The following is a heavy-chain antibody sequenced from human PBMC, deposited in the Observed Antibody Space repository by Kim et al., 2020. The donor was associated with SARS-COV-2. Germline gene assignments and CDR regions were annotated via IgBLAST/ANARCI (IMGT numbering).Heavy chain of an antibody. Sequence: ASVKVSCKASGYTFTSYGISWVRQAPGQGLEWMGWISAYNGNTNYAQKLQGRVTMTTDTSTSTAYMELRSLRSDDTAVYYCASSGRPPLYCSGGSFALDAFDIWGQGTMVTVSS. CDR2: ISAYNGNT. CDR3: ASSGRPPLYCSGGSFALDAFDI. J-gene: IGHJ3*02. D-gene: IGHD2-15*01. V-gene: IGHV1-18*01. CDR1: GYTFTSYG.